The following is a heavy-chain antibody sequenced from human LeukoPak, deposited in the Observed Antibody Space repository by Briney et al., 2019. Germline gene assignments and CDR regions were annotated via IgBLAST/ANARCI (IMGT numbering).Heavy chain of an antibody. CDR1: GYNFTGYY. CDR3: ARDRIIPSALGLDP. Sequence: ASVKVSCKASGYNFTGYYIHWLRRAPGQGLEWMGLIKPSSGSTGYAQKFQGRVTMTRDMSTSTVYMDLSSLRSDDTADYYCARDRIIPSALGLDPWGQGTLVTVSS. J-gene: IGHJ5*02. V-gene: IGHV1-46*01. CDR2: IKPSSGST. D-gene: IGHD2-2*01.